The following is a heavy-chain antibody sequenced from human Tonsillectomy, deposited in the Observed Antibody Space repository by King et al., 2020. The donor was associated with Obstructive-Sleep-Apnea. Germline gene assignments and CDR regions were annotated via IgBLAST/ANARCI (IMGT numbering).Heavy chain of an antibody. J-gene: IGHJ4*02. Sequence: QLVQSGAEVKKPGASVKVSCSASGYSFSSYYMHWMRQAPGQGLEWMGIINPTGGRATYAQKLKGRVTMTWDMSTSTVYMELSSLRSEDTAVYYCAGGVGNVGMVDATPAVDYWGQGTLVTVSS. CDR3: AGGVGNVGMVDATPAVDY. D-gene: IGHD2-15*01. V-gene: IGHV1-46*04. CDR2: INPTGGRA. CDR1: GYSFSSYY.